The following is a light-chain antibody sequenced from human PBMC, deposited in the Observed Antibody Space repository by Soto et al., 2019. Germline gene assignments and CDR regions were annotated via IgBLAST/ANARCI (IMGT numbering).Light chain of an antibody. J-gene: IGLJ1*01. V-gene: IGLV2-14*01. CDR1: SSDVGGYNY. CDR3: SSYISSSTLNV. CDR2: DVS. Sequence: SVLTQPASVSGSPGQSITISCTGTSSDVGGYNYVSWYQQHPGKAPKLMIYDVSKRPSGVSIRFSGSKSGNTASLTISGLQAEDEADYYCSSYISSSTLNVFGTGTKVTVL.